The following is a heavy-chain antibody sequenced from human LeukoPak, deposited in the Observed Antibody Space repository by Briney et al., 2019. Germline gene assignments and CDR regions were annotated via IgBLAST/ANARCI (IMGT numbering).Heavy chain of an antibody. D-gene: IGHD3-9*01. J-gene: IGHJ5*02. CDR3: ARDRDDILTGYPWFDP. Sequence: GGSLRLSCTASGFIFSSYSMNWVRQAPGKGLEWVSYISSSSSTIYYADSVKGRFTISRDNAKNSLYLQMNSLRDEDTAVYYCARDRDDILTGYPWFDPWGHGTLVTVSS. CDR1: GFIFSSYS. CDR2: ISSSSSTI. V-gene: IGHV3-48*02.